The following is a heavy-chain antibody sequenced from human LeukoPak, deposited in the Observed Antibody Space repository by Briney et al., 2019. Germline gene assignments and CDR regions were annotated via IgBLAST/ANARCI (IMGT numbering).Heavy chain of an antibody. D-gene: IGHD1-20*01. CDR3: ARDAKSITGTTDYYYYYGMDV. Sequence: SETLSLTCIVSGGSLSGYYWSWIRQPPGKGLEWIGYIYYSGTTNYSPYLKSRVTMSVDTSQNQFSLKLSSVTAADTAVYYCARDAKSITGTTDYYYYYGMDVWAKGPRSPSP. J-gene: IGHJ6*02. V-gene: IGHV4-59*01. CDR1: GGSLSGYY. CDR2: IYYSGTT.